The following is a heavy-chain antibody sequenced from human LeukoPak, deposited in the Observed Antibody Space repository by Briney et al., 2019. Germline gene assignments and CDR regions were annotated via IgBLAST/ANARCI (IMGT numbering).Heavy chain of an antibody. CDR1: GGSIGSSGYY. V-gene: IGHV4-39*01. D-gene: IGHD6-6*01. CDR2: IYYSGST. CDR3: ARQATYSSSPFDY. Sequence: SETLSLTCTVSGGSIGSSGYYWGWIRQPPGKGLEWIGNIYYSGSTYYNPSLKSRVTISVDTSKNQFSLKLSFVTAADTAVYYCARQATYSSSPFDYWGQGTLVTVSS. J-gene: IGHJ4*02.